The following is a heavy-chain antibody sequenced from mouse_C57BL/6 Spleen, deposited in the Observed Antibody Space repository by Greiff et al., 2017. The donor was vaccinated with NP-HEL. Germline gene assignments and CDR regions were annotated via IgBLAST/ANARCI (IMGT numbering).Heavy chain of an antibody. V-gene: IGHV1-69*01. CDR1: GYTFTSYW. D-gene: IGHD1-1*02. CDR3: LLISYGSNY. Sequence: QVQLQQPGAELVMPGASVKLSCKASGYTFTSYWMHWVKQRPGQGLEWIGEIDPSDSYTNYNQKFKGKSTLTVDKSSSTAYMQLSSLTSEDSAVYYCLLISYGSNYWGQGTTLTVSS. CDR2: IDPSDSYT. J-gene: IGHJ2*01.